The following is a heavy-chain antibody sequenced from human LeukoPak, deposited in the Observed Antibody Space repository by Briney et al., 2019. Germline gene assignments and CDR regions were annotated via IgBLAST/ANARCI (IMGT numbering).Heavy chain of an antibody. J-gene: IGHJ6*03. Sequence: PGGSLRLSCAASGFTVSSNYMSWVRQAPGKGLEWVSVIYSGGSTYYADSVKGRFTISRDNSKNTLYLQMNSLRAEDTAVYYCARVLYSSSWYLTYYYYYMDVWGKGTTVTISS. V-gene: IGHV3-66*01. CDR3: ARVLYSSSWYLTYYYYYMDV. CDR2: IYSGGST. CDR1: GFTVSSNY. D-gene: IGHD6-13*01.